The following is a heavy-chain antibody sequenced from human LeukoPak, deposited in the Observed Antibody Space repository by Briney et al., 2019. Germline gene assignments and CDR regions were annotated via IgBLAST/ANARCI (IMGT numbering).Heavy chain of an antibody. CDR2: ISSSSSYI. D-gene: IGHD2-21*02. J-gene: IGHJ4*02. Sequence: GGSLRLSCAASGFTFSSYSMNWVRQAPGKGLEWVSSISSSSSYIYYADSVKGRFTISRDNAKNSLYLQMNSLRAEDTAVYYCAGGGEVTAILCYWGQGTLVTVSS. CDR1: GFTFSSYS. V-gene: IGHV3-21*01. CDR3: AGGGEVTAILCY.